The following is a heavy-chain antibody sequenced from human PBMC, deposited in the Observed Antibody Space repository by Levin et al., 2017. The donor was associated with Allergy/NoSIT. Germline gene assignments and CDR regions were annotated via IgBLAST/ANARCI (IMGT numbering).Heavy chain of an antibody. D-gene: IGHD3-9*01. Sequence: GSLRLFCTVSGPSITTYYWNWIRQPPGKGLEWIGYIYYSGSTNYNPSLKSRVTISVDTSKNQFSLRLSSVTAADTAMYYCASPNYDLLTGSHGSAFDIWGQGTMVTVSS. CDR2: IYYSGST. CDR1: GPSITTYY. J-gene: IGHJ3*02. CDR3: ASPNYDLLTGSHGSAFDI. V-gene: IGHV4-59*01.